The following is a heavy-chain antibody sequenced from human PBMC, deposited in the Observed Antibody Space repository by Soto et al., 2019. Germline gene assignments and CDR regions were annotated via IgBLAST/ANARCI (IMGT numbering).Heavy chain of an antibody. Sequence: QVQLQESGPGLVKPSGTLSLTCAVSGGSISSSNWWSWVRQPPGKGLEWIGEIYHSGSTNYNPSLKSRVTISVDKSKNQFSLKLSSVTAADTAVYYCARKDYYDSSGYYPDDFDIWGQGTMVTVSS. CDR2: IYHSGST. CDR3: ARKDYYDSSGYYPDDFDI. V-gene: IGHV4-4*02. CDR1: GGSISSSNW. D-gene: IGHD3-22*01. J-gene: IGHJ3*02.